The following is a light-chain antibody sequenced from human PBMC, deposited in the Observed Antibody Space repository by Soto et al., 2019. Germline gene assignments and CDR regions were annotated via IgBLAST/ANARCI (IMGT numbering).Light chain of an antibody. V-gene: IGKV3-11*01. Sequence: EIVLAQSPGSLSLSPGERATLSCRASQRVSSNLVCYQQKPGQAPRLLIYDASNRATGIPARFSGSGSGTDFTLTINSLEPEDFAVYYCQQRYNWPLTFGGGTKVEIK. CDR2: DAS. CDR3: QQRYNWPLT. CDR1: QRVSSN. J-gene: IGKJ4*01.